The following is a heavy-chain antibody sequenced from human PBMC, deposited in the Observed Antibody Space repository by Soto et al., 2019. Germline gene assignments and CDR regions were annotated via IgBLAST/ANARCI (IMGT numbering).Heavy chain of an antibody. V-gene: IGHV2-5*02. CDR2: IYWDDDK. Sequence: GLDLEWLALIYWDDDKRYSPSLKSRLTITKDTSKNQVVLTMTNMDPVDTATYYCAHSGDYYYYMDVWGKGTTVTVSS. D-gene: IGHD2-15*01. CDR3: AHSGDYYYYMDV. J-gene: IGHJ6*03.